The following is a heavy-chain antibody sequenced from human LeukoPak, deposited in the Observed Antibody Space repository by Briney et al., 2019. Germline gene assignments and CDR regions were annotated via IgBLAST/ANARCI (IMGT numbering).Heavy chain of an antibody. V-gene: IGHV3-30-3*01. CDR1: GFTFSSYA. CDR3: AKALPPMIVVVITPYYFDY. CDR2: ISYDGSNK. J-gene: IGHJ4*02. Sequence: GGSLRLSCAASGFTFSSYAMSWVRQAPGKGLEWVAVISYDGSNKYYADSVKGRFTISRDNSKNTLYLQMNSLRTEDTAVYYCAKALPPMIVVVITPYYFDYWGQGTLVTVSS. D-gene: IGHD3-22*01.